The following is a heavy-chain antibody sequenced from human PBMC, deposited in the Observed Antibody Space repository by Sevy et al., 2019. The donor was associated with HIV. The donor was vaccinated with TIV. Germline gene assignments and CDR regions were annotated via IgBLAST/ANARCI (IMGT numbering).Heavy chain of an antibody. CDR3: ATTKDYYDSSGSPFDY. D-gene: IGHD3-22*01. CDR2: FDPEDGET. V-gene: IGHV1-24*01. CDR1: GYTLTELS. Sequence: ASVKVSCKVSGYTLTELSMHWVRQAPGKGLEWMGSFDPEDGETIYAQKFQGRVTMTEDTFKETAYMELSSLRSEDAAVYYCATTKDYYDSSGSPFDYWGQGTLVTVSS. J-gene: IGHJ4*02.